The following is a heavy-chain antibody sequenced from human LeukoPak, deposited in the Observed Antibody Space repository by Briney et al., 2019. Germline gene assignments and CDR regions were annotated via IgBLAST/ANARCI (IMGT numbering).Heavy chain of an antibody. V-gene: IGHV4-39*01. J-gene: IGHJ4*02. Sequence: SETLSLTCTVSGGSISSSSYYWGWIRQPPGKGLEWIGSIYYSGSTYYNPSLKSRVTISVDTSKNQFSLKLSSVTAADTAVYYCARLRRDGYSYGLFDYWGQGTLVTVSS. CDR1: GGSISSSSYY. CDR3: ARLRRDGYSYGLFDY. CDR2: IYYSGST. D-gene: IGHD5-18*01.